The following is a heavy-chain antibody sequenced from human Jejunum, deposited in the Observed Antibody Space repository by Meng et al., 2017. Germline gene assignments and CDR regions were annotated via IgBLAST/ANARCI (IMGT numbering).Heavy chain of an antibody. Sequence: SETLSLTCFVSGGSISSYYWHWVRQPPGKGLEWIGYISDRGSADYSTSLKSRVTISRDTSKNHFSLMVNSVTAADTAVYYCARARQGVTGDDAFDIWGQGTMVTVSS. CDR1: GGSISSYY. CDR2: ISDRGSA. J-gene: IGHJ3*02. CDR3: ARARQGVTGDDAFDI. V-gene: IGHV4-59*01. D-gene: IGHD7-27*01.